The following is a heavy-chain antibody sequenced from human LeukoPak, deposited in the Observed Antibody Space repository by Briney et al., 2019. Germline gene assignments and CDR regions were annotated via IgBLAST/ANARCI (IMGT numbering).Heavy chain of an antibody. CDR1: GGSISSYY. J-gene: IGHJ3*02. CDR2: IYYSGST. Sequence: PSETLSLTCTVSGGSISSYYWSWIRQPPGKGLEWIGYIYYSGSTNHNPSLKSRVTISVDTSKNQFSLKLSSVTAADTAVYYCASGYDTFDIWGQGTMVTVSS. D-gene: IGHD3-22*01. V-gene: IGHV4-59*01. CDR3: ASGYDTFDI.